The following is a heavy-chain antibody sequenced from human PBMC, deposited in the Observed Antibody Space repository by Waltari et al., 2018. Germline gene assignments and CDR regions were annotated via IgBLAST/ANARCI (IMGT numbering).Heavy chain of an antibody. J-gene: IGHJ4*02. CDR1: GFTFSSFW. D-gene: IGHD3-3*01. CDR2: ISTDASDT. V-gene: IGHV3-74*03. Sequence: EEQLVESGGGLVQPGDSLRLSCAASGFTFSSFWMNWVRQAPGKGPLWVSRISTDASDTTYADSVKGRFTISRDNARNTLYLQMKSLRAEDTAVYYCARAREQNYDFWNGYSFYFDHWGQGALVTVSS. CDR3: ARAREQNYDFWNGYSFYFDH.